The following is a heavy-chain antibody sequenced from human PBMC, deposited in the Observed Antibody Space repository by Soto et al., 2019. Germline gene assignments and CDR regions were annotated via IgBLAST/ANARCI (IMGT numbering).Heavy chain of an antibody. CDR3: ARYSPPKKSYDSNTGWFDP. V-gene: IGHV4-59*01. J-gene: IGHJ5*02. D-gene: IGHD3-22*01. CDR1: GGSINNYY. CDR2: VYYTGST. Sequence: SETLSLTCTVSGGSINNYYWTWIRQPPGKGLEWIGYVYYTGSTSYNPSLKSRVTISLDTSINQFSLTLNSVTAADTAMYFCARYSPPKKSYDSNTGWFDPWGQGTLVTVS.